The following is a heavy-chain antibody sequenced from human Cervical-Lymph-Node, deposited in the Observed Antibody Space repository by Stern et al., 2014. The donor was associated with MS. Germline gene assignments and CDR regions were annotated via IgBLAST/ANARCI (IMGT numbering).Heavy chain of an antibody. J-gene: IGHJ4*02. CDR2: ISYDGTDN. D-gene: IGHD2-2*02. CDR3: ANAAALSCRSASCYKAFEH. V-gene: IGHV3-30*18. CDR1: GFSFSSYG. Sequence: VQLVESGGGVVQPGKSLRLSCAASGFSFSSYGMHWVRQAPGKGLDWVAGISYDGTDNYYADSVEGRFTISRDNSKNTLYLQMNSLRPEDTAVYYCANAAALSCRSASCYKAFEHWGQGILVTVSS.